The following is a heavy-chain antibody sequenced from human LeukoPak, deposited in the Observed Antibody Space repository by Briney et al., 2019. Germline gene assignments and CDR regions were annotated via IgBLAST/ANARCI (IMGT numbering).Heavy chain of an antibody. V-gene: IGHV4-34*01. D-gene: IGHD1-26*01. CDR1: GGSFGGYY. J-gene: IGHJ3*02. Sequence: SETLSLTCAVYGGSFGGYYWSWIRQPPGKGLEWIGEINHSGSTNYNPSLKSRVTISVDTSKNQFSLKLSSVTAVDTAVYYCARGPVGGATYYDGDAFDIWGQGTMVTVSS. CDR2: INHSGST. CDR3: ARGPVGGATYYDGDAFDI.